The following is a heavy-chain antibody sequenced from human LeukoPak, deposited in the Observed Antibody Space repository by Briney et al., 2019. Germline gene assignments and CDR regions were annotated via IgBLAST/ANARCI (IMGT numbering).Heavy chain of an antibody. CDR3: AREVVIAATYDY. J-gene: IGHJ4*02. V-gene: IGHV4-4*07. Sequence: SETLSLTCTVSGGSISSFYWSWIRQPAGKGLEWIGRIYSSGNTNYNPSLKSRVTMSVDTSKNQFSLKLSSVIAADTAVYYCAREVVIAATYDYWGQGTLVTVSS. CDR1: GGSISSFY. D-gene: IGHD2-15*01. CDR2: IYSSGNT.